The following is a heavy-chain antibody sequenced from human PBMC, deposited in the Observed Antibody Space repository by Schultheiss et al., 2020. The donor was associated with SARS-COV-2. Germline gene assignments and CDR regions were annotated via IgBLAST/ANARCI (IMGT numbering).Heavy chain of an antibody. J-gene: IGHJ6*02. Sequence: GGSLRLSCAASGFTFSSYWMHWVRQAPGKGLVWVSRINSDGSSTSYADSVKGRFTISRDNAKNTLYLQMNSLRAEDTAVYYCAKDGGPEPYIVATINTGSYYYYGMDVWGQGTTVTVSS. D-gene: IGHD5-12*01. CDR3: AKDGGPEPYIVATINTGSYYYYGMDV. CDR1: GFTFSSYW. V-gene: IGHV3-74*01. CDR2: INSDGSST.